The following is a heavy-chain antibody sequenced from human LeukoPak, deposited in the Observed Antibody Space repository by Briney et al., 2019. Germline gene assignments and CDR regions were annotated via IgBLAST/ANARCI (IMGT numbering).Heavy chain of an antibody. V-gene: IGHV1-18*01. J-gene: IGHJ4*02. CDR3: AASGYSYGGSFDY. CDR2: ISAYNGNT. D-gene: IGHD5-18*01. Sequence: ASVKVSCKASGYTFTSYGISWVRQAPGQGLEWMGWISAYNGNTNYAQKLQGRVTMTTDTSTSTAYVELRSLRSDDTAVYYCAASGYSYGGSFDYWGQGTLVTVSS. CDR1: GYTFTSYG.